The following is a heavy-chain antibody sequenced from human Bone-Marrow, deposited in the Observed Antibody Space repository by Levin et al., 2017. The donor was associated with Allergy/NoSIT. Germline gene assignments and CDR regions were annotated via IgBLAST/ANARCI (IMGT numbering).Heavy chain of an antibody. J-gene: IGHJ2*01. V-gene: IGHV1-3*01. D-gene: IGHD6-13*01. Sequence: GESLKISCKASGYTFTSYAMHWVRQAPGQRLEWMGWINAGNGNTKYSQKFQGRVTITRDTSASTAYMELSSLRSEDTAVYYCARDVVAAAGYWYFDLWGRGTLVTVSS. CDR1: GYTFTSYA. CDR3: ARDVVAAAGYWYFDL. CDR2: INAGNGNT.